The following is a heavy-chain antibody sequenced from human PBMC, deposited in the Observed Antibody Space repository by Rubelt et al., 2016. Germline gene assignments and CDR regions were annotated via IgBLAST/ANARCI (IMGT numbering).Heavy chain of an antibody. CDR2: IRYDGSNK. Sequence: GGGVVQPGRSLRLSCAASGFTFSSYALSWVRQAPGKGLEWVAFIRYDGSNKYYADSVKGRFTISRDNSKNTLYLQMNSLSAEETAVYYCAKDLADVVVPALRSNWFDPWGQGTLVTVSS. V-gene: IGHV3-30*02. J-gene: IGHJ5*02. D-gene: IGHD2-2*01. CDR1: GFTFSSYA. CDR3: AKDLADVVVPALRSNWFDP.